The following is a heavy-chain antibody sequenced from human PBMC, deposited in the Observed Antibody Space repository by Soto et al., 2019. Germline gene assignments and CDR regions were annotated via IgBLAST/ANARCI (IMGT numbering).Heavy chain of an antibody. Sequence: QVQLVQSGAEVKKPGASVKVSCKASGYTFTSYDINWVRQATGQGLEWMGWMNPNSGNTVYAQKFXXRATMTRNTSISTAYMELSSPRSEDTAVYYCARERSYGLDYWGQGTLVTVSS. V-gene: IGHV1-8*01. J-gene: IGHJ4*02. CDR1: GYTFTSYD. CDR3: ARERSYGLDY. D-gene: IGHD5-18*01. CDR2: MNPNSGNT.